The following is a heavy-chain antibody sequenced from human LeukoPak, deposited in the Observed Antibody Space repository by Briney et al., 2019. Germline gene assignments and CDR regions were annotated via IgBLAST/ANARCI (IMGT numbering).Heavy chain of an antibody. CDR3: ARGGIYCSSTSCNGYFDY. CDR2: IYTSGST. Sequence: KPSETLSLTCTVSGGSISSYYWSWIRQPAGKGLEWIGRIYTSGSTNYNPSLKSRVTMSVDTSKNQFSLKLSSVTAADTAVYYCARGGIYCSSTSCNGYFDYWGPGTLVTVSS. J-gene: IGHJ4*02. CDR1: GGSISSYY. D-gene: IGHD2-2*01. V-gene: IGHV4-4*07.